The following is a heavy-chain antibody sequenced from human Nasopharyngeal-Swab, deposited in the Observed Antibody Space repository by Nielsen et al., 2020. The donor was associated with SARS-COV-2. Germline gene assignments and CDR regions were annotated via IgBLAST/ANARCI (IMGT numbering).Heavy chain of an antibody. CDR1: GFIFDDYA. Sequence: GGSLRLSCAASGFIFDDYAMHWVRQAPGKGLEWVSGISWNSGSIGYADPVKGRFAISRDNAKNSLYLQMSSLRGEDTALYYCAKDTKQWLVEGSFDYWGQGTLVTVSS. V-gene: IGHV3-9*01. CDR2: ISWNSGSI. J-gene: IGHJ4*02. D-gene: IGHD6-19*01. CDR3: AKDTKQWLVEGSFDY.